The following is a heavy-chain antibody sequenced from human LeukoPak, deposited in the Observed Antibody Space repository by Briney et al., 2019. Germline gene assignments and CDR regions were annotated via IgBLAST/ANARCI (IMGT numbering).Heavy chain of an antibody. V-gene: IGHV1-69*04. Sequence: GASVKVSCKASGGTFSSYAISWVRQAPGQGLEWMGRIIPILGIANYAQKFQGRVTITADKSTSTAYMELSSLRSEDTAAYYCARGGSSSHPFDYWGQGTLVTVSS. J-gene: IGHJ4*02. D-gene: IGHD6-6*01. CDR2: IIPILGIA. CDR1: GGTFSSYA. CDR3: ARGGSSSHPFDY.